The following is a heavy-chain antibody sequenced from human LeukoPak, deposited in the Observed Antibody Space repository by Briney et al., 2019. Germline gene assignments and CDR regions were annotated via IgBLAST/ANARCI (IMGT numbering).Heavy chain of an antibody. CDR2: ISGSGGST. D-gene: IGHD6-13*01. CDR3: AKEASIAAAAYYFDY. CDR1: GFTFSSYG. Sequence: PGGSLRLSCAASGFTFSSYGIHWVRQAPGKGLEWVSAISGSGGSTYYADSVKGRFTISRDNSKNTLYLQMNSLRAEDTAVYYCAKEASIAAAAYYFDYWGQGTLVTVSS. J-gene: IGHJ4*02. V-gene: IGHV3-23*01.